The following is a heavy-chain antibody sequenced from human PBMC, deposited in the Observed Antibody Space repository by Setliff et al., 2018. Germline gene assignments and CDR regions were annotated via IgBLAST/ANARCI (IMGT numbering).Heavy chain of an antibody. J-gene: IGHJ6*03. CDR3: ARGHYHYHSVLYGGEFYYYYMDV. Sequence: SVKVSCKASGGTFDNYGISWVRQASGQGLEWMGGIIPIFGTRNYAQKFQDRVTIAADESTSSAYMELSSLRSEDTAVYYCARGHYHYHSVLYGGEFYYYYMDVWG. CDR1: GGTFDNYG. CDR2: IIPIFGTR. D-gene: IGHD3-16*01. V-gene: IGHV1-69*13.